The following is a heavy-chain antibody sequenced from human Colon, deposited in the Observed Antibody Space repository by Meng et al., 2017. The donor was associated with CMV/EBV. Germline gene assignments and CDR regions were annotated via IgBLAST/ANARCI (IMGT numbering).Heavy chain of an antibody. D-gene: IGHD3-3*01. V-gene: IGHV3-74*03. CDR1: GFTFRNNW. Sequence: GESLKISCVPSGFTFRNNWMHWVRQAPGKGLVWVSRINGDGSIREYADSVKGRLTISRDNVKDTLYLQMNSLRAEDTAVYYCVREMWSNDVWGRGTMVTVSS. J-gene: IGHJ3*01. CDR3: VREMWSNDV. CDR2: INGDGSIR.